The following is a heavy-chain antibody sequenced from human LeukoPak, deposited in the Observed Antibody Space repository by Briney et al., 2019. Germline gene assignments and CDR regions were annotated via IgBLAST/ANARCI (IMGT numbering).Heavy chain of an antibody. J-gene: IGHJ6*02. CDR3: ARESDYYGSGSYFSYYYYGMDV. D-gene: IGHD3-10*01. CDR1: GFTFSSYW. CDR2: IKQDGSEK. V-gene: IGHV3-7*01. Sequence: GGSLRLSCAASGFTFSSYWMSWVRQAPGKGLEWVANIKQDGSEKYYVDSVKGRFTISRDNAKNSLYLQMNSLRAEDTAVYYCARESDYYGSGSYFSYYYYGMDVWGQGTTVTVSS.